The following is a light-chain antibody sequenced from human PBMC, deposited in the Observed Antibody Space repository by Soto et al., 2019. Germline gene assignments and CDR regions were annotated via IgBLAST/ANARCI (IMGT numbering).Light chain of an antibody. CDR3: QQYNSYSWT. Sequence: DIQMTQSPSFLSASVGDKVTITCLSTESVSKWLAWYQEKPGNPPRPLIYDASTLESGVPSRFSGSGSGTEFTLTISSLQADDFAIYYCQQYNSYSWTFGQGTKVDIK. J-gene: IGKJ1*01. V-gene: IGKV1-5*01. CDR2: DAS. CDR1: ESVSKW.